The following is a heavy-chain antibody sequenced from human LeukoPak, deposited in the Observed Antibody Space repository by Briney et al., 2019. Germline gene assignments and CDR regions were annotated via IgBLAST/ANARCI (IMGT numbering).Heavy chain of an antibody. J-gene: IGHJ4*02. CDR3: ARGAGDYYDSSGYYYFDY. D-gene: IGHD3-22*01. V-gene: IGHV3-20*04. Sequence: GGSLRLSCAASGFTFDDYGMSWVRQALGKGLEWVSGINWNGGSTGYADSVKGRFTISRDDAKNSLYLQMNSLRAEDTALYYCARGAGDYYDSSGYYYFDYWGQGTLVTVSS. CDR2: INWNGGST. CDR1: GFTFDDYG.